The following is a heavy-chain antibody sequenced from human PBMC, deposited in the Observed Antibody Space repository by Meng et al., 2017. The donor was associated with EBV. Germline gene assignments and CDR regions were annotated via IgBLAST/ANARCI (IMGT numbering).Heavy chain of an antibody. Sequence: QVQLVQSGAEVKKPGSSVMVSCKTSGGTFRGDAISWVRQAPGQGLVWMGGLIPMTGVAHYAQKFQDRVSIIADEFTSTHYLELSSLRSEDTAIYFCASESGRGFTPDYWGQGTLVTVS. CDR3: ASESGRGFTPDY. CDR2: LIPMTGVA. J-gene: IGHJ4*02. CDR1: GGTFRGDA. V-gene: IGHV1-69*01. D-gene: IGHD3-10*01.